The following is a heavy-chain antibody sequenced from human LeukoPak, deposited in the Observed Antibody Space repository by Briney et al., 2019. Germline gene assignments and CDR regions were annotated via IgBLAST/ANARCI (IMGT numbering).Heavy chain of an antibody. D-gene: IGHD3-9*01. J-gene: IGHJ4*02. V-gene: IGHV1-18*01. CDR1: GYTFTSYG. Sequence: VASVKVSCKASGYTFTSYGISWVRQAPGQGLEWMGWISAYSGNTNYAQKLQGRVTMTTDTSTSTAYMELRSLRSDDTAVYYCVSSDIGNDYWGQGTLVTVSS. CDR3: VSSDIGNDY. CDR2: ISAYSGNT.